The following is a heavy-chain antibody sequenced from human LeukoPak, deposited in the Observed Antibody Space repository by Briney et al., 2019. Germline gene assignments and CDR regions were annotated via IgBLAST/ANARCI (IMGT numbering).Heavy chain of an antibody. Sequence: SETLSLTCTVSGVSISSYHWSWIRQTPGKGLEWIGYMYYRGSTNYNPSLKSRVATSIDTSKNQFSLKLSSVTAADAAVYYCARHSSNQWFDSWGQGTLVTVSS. CDR1: GVSISSYH. CDR2: MYYRGST. V-gene: IGHV4-59*08. CDR3: ARHSSNQWFDS. D-gene: IGHD6-6*01. J-gene: IGHJ5*01.